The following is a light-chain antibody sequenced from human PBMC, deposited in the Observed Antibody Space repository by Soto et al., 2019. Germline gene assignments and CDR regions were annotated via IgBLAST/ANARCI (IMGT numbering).Light chain of an antibody. CDR2: EDN. Sequence: NFMLTQPHSVSASPGETVTISCTRSSGRLATYYVQWYQKRPGSAPTTVIYEDNQRPSGVPGRFSGSIDRSSNSAALTISGLETEDEADYYCQSYDTTVVFGGGTQLTVL. CDR1: SGRLATYY. CDR3: QSYDTTVV. J-gene: IGLJ2*01. V-gene: IGLV6-57*04.